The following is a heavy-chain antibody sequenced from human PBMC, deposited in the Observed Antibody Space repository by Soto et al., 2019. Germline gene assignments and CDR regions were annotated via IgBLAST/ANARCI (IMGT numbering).Heavy chain of an antibody. CDR2: ISSSSSYI. CDR3: ARDGPLGVRIFDY. D-gene: IGHD3-10*01. CDR1: GFTFSSYS. J-gene: IGHJ4*02. Sequence: EVQLVESGGGLVKPGGSLRLSCAASGFTFSSYSMNWVRQAPGKGLEWVSSISSSSSYIYYADSVKGRFTISRDNAKNSLYLQMNSLRAEDTAVYYCARDGPLGVRIFDYWGQGTLVTVSS. V-gene: IGHV3-21*01.